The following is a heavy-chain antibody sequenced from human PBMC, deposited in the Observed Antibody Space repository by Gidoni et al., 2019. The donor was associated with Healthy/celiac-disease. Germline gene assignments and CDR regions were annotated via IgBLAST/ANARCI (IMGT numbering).Heavy chain of an antibody. CDR2: IFSNDEK. D-gene: IGHD3-16*02. CDR1: GFSRSNARMG. Sequence: QVTLKESGPVLVKPTETLTLTCTVSGFSRSNARMGVSWIRQPPGKALEWLAHIFSNDEKSYSTSLKSRLTISKDTSKSQVVLTMTNMDPVDTATYYCARSQTYYDYVWGSYRSYYFDYWGQGTLVTVSS. V-gene: IGHV2-26*01. J-gene: IGHJ4*02. CDR3: ARSQTYYDYVWGSYRSYYFDY.